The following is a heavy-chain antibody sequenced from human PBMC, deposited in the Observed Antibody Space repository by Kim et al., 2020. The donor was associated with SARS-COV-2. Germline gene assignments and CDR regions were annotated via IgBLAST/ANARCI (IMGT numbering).Heavy chain of an antibody. Sequence: PSLKSAVTISVNTSKNQCSLKLSSVTAADTAVYYCARHVTTVATGWYFDLWGRGTLVTVSS. J-gene: IGHJ2*01. CDR3: ARHVTTVATGWYFDL. V-gene: IGHV4-39*01. D-gene: IGHD4-17*01.